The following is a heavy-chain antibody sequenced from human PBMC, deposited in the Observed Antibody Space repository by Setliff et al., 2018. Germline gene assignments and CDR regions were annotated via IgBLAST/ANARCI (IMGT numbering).Heavy chain of an antibody. CDR2: IKEDGSEK. D-gene: IGHD6-13*01. CDR1: GFTFSRHW. V-gene: IGHV3-7*04. Sequence: GGSLRLSCVASGFTFSRHWMSWVRQAPGKGLEWVANIKEDGSEKHYVDSVKGRFTISRDNAKNSLYLQMNSLRAEDTAVYYCARGIAAAGTYDAFDIWGQGTMVTVSS. CDR3: ARGIAAAGTYDAFDI. J-gene: IGHJ3*02.